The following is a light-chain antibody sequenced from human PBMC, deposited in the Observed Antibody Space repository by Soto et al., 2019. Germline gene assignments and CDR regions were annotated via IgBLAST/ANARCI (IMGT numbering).Light chain of an antibody. Sequence: ESVLTQSPGTLSLSPGEKATLSCRASQSVSSSYLAWYQQKPGQAHRLLIYGASSRATGIPDRFSGSGSGTDFTLTVSRLEPEDFAVYYCQQFGSSSWTFGQGTKVEIK. CDR2: GAS. V-gene: IGKV3-20*01. CDR1: QSVSSSY. J-gene: IGKJ1*01. CDR3: QQFGSSSWT.